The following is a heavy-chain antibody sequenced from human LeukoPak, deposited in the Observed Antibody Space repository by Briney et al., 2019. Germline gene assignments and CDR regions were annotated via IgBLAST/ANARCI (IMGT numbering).Heavy chain of an antibody. D-gene: IGHD3-22*01. Sequence: PGGSLRLSCAASGFTFSSYGMYWVRQAPGKGLEWVAFIRYDGSNKYYADSVKGRFTVSRDNSKNTLYLQMNSLRAEDTAVYYCAKAIRLYYYDSSGYLVDYWGQGTLVTVSS. V-gene: IGHV3-30*02. CDR2: IRYDGSNK. CDR1: GFTFSSYG. J-gene: IGHJ4*02. CDR3: AKAIRLYYYDSSGYLVDY.